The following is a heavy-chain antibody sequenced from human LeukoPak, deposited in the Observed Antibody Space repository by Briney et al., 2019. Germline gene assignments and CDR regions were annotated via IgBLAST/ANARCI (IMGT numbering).Heavy chain of an antibody. CDR3: ARDSGGATGY. Sequence: GGSLGLSCAASGFTFSSYAMHWVRQAPGKGLEWVAVISYDGSNKYYADSVKGRFTISRDNSKNTLYLQMNSLRAEDTAVYYCARDSGGATGYWGQGTLVTVSS. CDR1: GFTFSSYA. J-gene: IGHJ4*02. V-gene: IGHV3-30*04. CDR2: ISYDGSNK. D-gene: IGHD1-26*01.